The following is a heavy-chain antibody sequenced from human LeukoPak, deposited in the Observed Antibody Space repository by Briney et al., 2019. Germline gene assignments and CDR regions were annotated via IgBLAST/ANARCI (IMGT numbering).Heavy chain of an antibody. Sequence: PAGTLRLSCAASGFTFSSDGMHWNRQPPREGLERMGSIYQSGSTYYNPSLKSRVTISVDTSQNQFSLKLSSVTAADTAVYYCARLYCSCTSCYPYDAFDIWGQGTMVTVSS. V-gene: IGHV4-38-2*01. D-gene: IGHD2-2*01. CDR3: ARLYCSCTSCYPYDAFDI. J-gene: IGHJ3*02. CDR2: IYQSGST. CDR1: GFTFSSDG.